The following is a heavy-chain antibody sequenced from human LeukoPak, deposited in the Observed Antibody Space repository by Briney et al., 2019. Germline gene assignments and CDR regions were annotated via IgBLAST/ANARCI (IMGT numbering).Heavy chain of an antibody. Sequence: GASVKVSRKVSGYTISELSMYWVRQGPGKGLGWMGSFDHENDETIYAQNFRGRLSMTEDTSTQTAYMELTSLGSEDTAVYYCATDGSGRYSVDCWGQGTLVTVSS. J-gene: IGHJ4*02. D-gene: IGHD3-10*01. CDR2: FDHENDET. CDR3: ATDGSGRYSVDC. CDR1: GYTISELS. V-gene: IGHV1-24*01.